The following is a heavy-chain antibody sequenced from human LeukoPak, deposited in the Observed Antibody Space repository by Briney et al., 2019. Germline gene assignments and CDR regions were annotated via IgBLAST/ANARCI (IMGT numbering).Heavy chain of an antibody. J-gene: IGHJ6*03. V-gene: IGHV1-69*05. Sequence: ASVKVSCKASGGTFSSYAISWVRQAPGQGHEWMGGIIPIFGTANYAQKFQGRVTITTDESTSTAYMELSSLRSEDTAVYYCARDGYNLDSGMDVWGKGTTVTVSS. CDR3: ARDGYNLDSGMDV. CDR1: GGTFSSYA. D-gene: IGHD5-24*01. CDR2: IIPIFGTA.